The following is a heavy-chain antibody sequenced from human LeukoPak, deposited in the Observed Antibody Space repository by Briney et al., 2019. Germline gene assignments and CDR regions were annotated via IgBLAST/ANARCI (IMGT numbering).Heavy chain of an antibody. V-gene: IGHV3-9*01. Sequence: GGSLRLSCAASGFIFDDYALHWVRLAPGKGLEWVSGINGIGGGTAYADSVKGRFTISRDNAKNSLYLQMNSLRVEDTALYFCAKWNRQPLVKGWFDSWGQGTLVTVSS. CDR2: INGIGGGT. CDR3: AKWNRQPLVKGWFDS. J-gene: IGHJ5*01. D-gene: IGHD6-13*01. CDR1: GFIFDDYA.